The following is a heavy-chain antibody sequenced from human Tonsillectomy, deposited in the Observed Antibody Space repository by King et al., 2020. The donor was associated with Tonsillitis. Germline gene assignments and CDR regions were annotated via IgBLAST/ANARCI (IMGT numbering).Heavy chain of an antibody. D-gene: IGHD3-10*01. Sequence: VQLVESGGGLIQPGGSLRLSCAASGFTVSSNYMSWVRQAPGKGLEWVSVIYSGGSTYYADSVKGLFTISRDNSKNTLYLQMNSLRAEDTAVYYCARVAWFGPSYYFDYWGQGTLVTVSS. CDR2: IYSGGST. J-gene: IGHJ4*02. V-gene: IGHV3-53*01. CDR1: GFTVSSNY. CDR3: ARVAWFGPSYYFDY.